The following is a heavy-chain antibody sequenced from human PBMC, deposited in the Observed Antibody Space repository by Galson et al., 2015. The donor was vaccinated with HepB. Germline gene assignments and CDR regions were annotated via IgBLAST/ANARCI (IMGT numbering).Heavy chain of an antibody. V-gene: IGHV3-7*01. CDR1: GFTFSSYW. CDR3: ARVYAPDY. D-gene: IGHD2-8*01. CDR2: IKQDGSEK. J-gene: IGHJ4*02. Sequence: SLRLSCAASGFTFSSYWMTWVRQTPGKGLECVANIKQDGSEKSYVDSVKGRFTISRDNAKNSLYLQMNSLRVEDTALYYCARVYAPDYWGQGTLVTVSS.